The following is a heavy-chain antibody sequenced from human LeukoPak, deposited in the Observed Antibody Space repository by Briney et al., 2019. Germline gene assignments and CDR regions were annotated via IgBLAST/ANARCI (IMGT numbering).Heavy chain of an antibody. CDR3: ARSGPYQLPPRPMDY. CDR2: ISSSGRAL. J-gene: IGHJ4*02. Sequence: GGSLRLSCAASGFPFSDFYMSWVRQAPGKGPEWVADISSSGRALTYADSVKGRFTISRDNAKISLYLQMNSLRAEDTAIYYCARSGPYQLPPRPMDYCGQGTLVAVSS. D-gene: IGHD2-2*01. V-gene: IGHV3-11*04. CDR1: GFPFSDFY.